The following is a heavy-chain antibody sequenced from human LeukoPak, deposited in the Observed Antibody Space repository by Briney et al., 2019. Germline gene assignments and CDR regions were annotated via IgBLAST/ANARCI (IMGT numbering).Heavy chain of an antibody. D-gene: IGHD2-2*01. V-gene: IGHV4-4*07. CDR3: ATVRSSTSWAFDY. J-gene: IGHJ4*02. CDR2: IYTSGST. CDR1: GGSISSFY. Sequence: SETLSLTCTVSGGSISSFYWSWVRQPAGKGLELIGRIYTSGSTNYNPSLKSRVTMSVDTSKNQFSLKLSSVTAADTAVYFCATVRSSTSWAFDYWGQGTLVTVSS.